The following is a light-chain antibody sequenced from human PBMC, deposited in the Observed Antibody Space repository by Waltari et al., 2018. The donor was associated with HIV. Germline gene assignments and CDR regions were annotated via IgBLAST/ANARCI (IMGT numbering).Light chain of an antibody. CDR3: QAWDSSTVWV. CDR1: KLGDKY. J-gene: IGLJ3*02. CDR2: QDS. V-gene: IGLV3-1*01. Sequence: SYELTQPPSVSVSPGQTASITCSGDKLGDKYACWYQQKPGQSPVLVIYQDSKRPSGSLERFSGSNSGNTATLTISGTQAMDEADYYCQAWDSSTVWVFGGGTKLTVL.